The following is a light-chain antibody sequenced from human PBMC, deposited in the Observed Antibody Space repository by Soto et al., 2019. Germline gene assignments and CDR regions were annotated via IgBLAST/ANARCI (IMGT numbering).Light chain of an antibody. V-gene: IGKV1-8*01. CDR3: QQYYSYPHT. J-gene: IGKJ1*01. Sequence: AIRMTQSPSSFSASPGDRVTITCRASQGISSYLAWYQQKPGKAPKLLIYAASTLQSGVPSRFSGSGSGTDFTLTISCLQSEDVATDYCQQYYSYPHTFGQGTKVEIK. CDR2: AAS. CDR1: QGISSY.